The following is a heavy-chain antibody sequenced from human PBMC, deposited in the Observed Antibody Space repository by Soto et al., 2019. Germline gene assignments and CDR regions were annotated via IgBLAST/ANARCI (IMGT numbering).Heavy chain of an antibody. Sequence: EVQLLESGGGLVQPGGSLRLSCVASGFTFSTYAMSWVRQAPREGLEWVSVVSGSGGTTYYADSVKGRFTISRGNSKNTLYLQMNSLRAEDSATYYCARYCSPTSCTIRYGMDVWGQGTTVTVSS. CDR3: ARYCSPTSCTIRYGMDV. CDR1: GFTFSTYA. V-gene: IGHV3-23*01. CDR2: VSGSGGTT. J-gene: IGHJ6*02. D-gene: IGHD2-2*01.